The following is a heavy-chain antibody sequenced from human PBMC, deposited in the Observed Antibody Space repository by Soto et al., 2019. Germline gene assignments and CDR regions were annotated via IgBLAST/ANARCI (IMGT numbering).Heavy chain of an antibody. CDR2: IIPIFGTA. D-gene: IGHD2-15*01. V-gene: IGHV1-69*06. CDR1: GGTFSSYA. J-gene: IGHJ4*02. CDR3: AIMLGSFTGRATDY. Sequence: QVQLVQSGAEVKKPGSSVKVSCKASGGTFSSYAISWVRQSPGQWLEWMGGIIPIFGTANYAQKFQGRVTITADKSTSTAYMELSSLRSEDTAVYYCAIMLGSFTGRATDYWGQGTLVTVSS.